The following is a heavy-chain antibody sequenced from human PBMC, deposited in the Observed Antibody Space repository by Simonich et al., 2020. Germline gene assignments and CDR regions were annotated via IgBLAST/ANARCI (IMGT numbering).Heavy chain of an antibody. J-gene: IGHJ1*01. Sequence: QVQLVQSGAEVKKPGASVKVSCKASGYTFTGYYMHWVRQAPGQGLEWMGWINPNRGGTNYAQKFQGRVTRTRDTSSSTAYMELSRLRSDDTAVYYCARSHIAAAGTGYFQHWGQGTLVTVSS. V-gene: IGHV1-2*02. CDR2: INPNRGGT. CDR1: GYTFTGYY. D-gene: IGHD6-13*01. CDR3: ARSHIAAAGTGYFQH.